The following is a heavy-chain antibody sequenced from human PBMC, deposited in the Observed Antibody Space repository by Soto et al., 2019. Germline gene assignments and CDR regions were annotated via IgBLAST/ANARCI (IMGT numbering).Heavy chain of an antibody. D-gene: IGHD4-17*01. J-gene: IGHJ4*02. CDR2: IYSSGST. V-gene: IGHV4-31*03. CDR3: ARHDYGGFGL. CDR1: GGSISSAGYY. Sequence: SKTLSLTCTFSGGSISSAGYYWSCIRQHPGKGLEWIGYIYSSGSTNYNPSLKSRVTISVDTSKNQFSLKLSSVTAADTAVYYCARHDYGGFGLWGQGTLVTVSS.